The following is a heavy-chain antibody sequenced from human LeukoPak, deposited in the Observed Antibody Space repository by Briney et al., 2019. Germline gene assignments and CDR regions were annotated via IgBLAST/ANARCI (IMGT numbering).Heavy chain of an antibody. CDR1: GFFFSTYT. CDR2: ILHDGSDK. D-gene: IGHD6-19*01. J-gene: IGHJ3*02. Sequence: GGSLRLSCAASGFFFSTYTMDWVRQAPGKGLEWVALILHDGSDKNYADSVKGRFTISRDNSKNTVHLQMNNLRPEDTAVYYCVRDGMAGTPNAFDMWGQGTMVTVSS. V-gene: IGHV3-30*04. CDR3: VRDGMAGTPNAFDM.